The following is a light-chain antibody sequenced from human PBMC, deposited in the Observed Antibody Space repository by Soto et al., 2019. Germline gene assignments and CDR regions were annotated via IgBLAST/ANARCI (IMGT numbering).Light chain of an antibody. CDR2: DAS. CDR1: QSLLHSDGKTY. J-gene: IGKJ1*01. Sequence: TQTPLSLSIIPVHTSSISFKSXQSLLHSDGKTYFYWYVQKAGQAPQPLIYDASSLESGVPSRFSGSGSGTEFSLTISSLQPDDFATYYCQQYNHYWTFGQGTKVDIK. CDR3: QQYNHYWT. V-gene: IGKV2-29*03.